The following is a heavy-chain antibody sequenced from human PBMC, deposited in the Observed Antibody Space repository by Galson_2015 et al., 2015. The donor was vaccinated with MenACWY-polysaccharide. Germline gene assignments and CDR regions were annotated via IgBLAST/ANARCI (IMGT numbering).Heavy chain of an antibody. J-gene: IGHJ4*02. Sequence: SLRLSCAASGFTFSNYAMSWVRQAPGKGPEWVSGISGSGGSTNYADSVKGRFTISRDNSKNTLYLQMNSLRAEDTAVYYCAKERRYFDYWGQGTLVTVSS. V-gene: IGHV3-23*01. CDR1: GFTFSNYA. D-gene: IGHD1-1*01. CDR2: ISGSGGST. CDR3: AKERRYFDY.